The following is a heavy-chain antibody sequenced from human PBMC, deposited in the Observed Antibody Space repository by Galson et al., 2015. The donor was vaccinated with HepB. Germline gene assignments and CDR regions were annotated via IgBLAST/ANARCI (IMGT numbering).Heavy chain of an antibody. D-gene: IGHD3-22*01. CDR1: GFTFSDYA. Sequence: SLRLSCAASGFTFSDYAMSWVRQAPGMGLEWVSGISGSGISTYYADSVKGRFTISRDTSKNTLYLQMNSLRAEDTAVYYCAKDLHYYDSSDAFDIWGQGTMVTVSS. J-gene: IGHJ3*02. CDR3: AKDLHYYDSSDAFDI. V-gene: IGHV3-23*01. CDR2: ISGSGIST.